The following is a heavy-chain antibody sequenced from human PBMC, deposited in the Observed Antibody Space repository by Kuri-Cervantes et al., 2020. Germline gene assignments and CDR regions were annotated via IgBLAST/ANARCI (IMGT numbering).Heavy chain of an antibody. D-gene: IGHD2-15*01. Sequence: SETLSLTCTVSGGSISSYYWSWIRQPPGKGLEWIGYIYYSGSTYYNPSLKSRVTISVDTSKNQFSLRLTSVTAADTAVYYCARGVEGFLDYFNYWGQGTLVTVSS. CDR2: IYYSGST. CDR1: GGSISSYY. J-gene: IGHJ4*02. CDR3: ARGVEGFLDYFNY. V-gene: IGHV4-59*01.